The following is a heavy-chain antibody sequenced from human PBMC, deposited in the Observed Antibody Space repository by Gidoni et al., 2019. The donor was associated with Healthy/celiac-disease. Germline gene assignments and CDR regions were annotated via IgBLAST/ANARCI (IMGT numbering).Heavy chain of an antibody. V-gene: IGHV5-51*01. CDR3: ARRSLRWKLQGIWYFDL. J-gene: IGHJ2*01. CDR2: IYPGDSDT. CDR1: GYSFTSSW. D-gene: IGHD4-17*01. Sequence: EVQLVQSGAEVKKPGESLKISCKGSGYSFTSSWIGWVRQMPGKGLEWMGIIYPGDSDTRYSPSFQGQVTISADKSISTAYLQWSSLKASDTATYYCARRSLRWKLQGIWYFDLWGRGTLVTVSS.